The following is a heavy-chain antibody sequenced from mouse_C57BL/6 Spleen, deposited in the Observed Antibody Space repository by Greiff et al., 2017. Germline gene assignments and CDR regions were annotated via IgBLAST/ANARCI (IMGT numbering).Heavy chain of an antibody. CDR1: GFTFSSYA. D-gene: IGHD3-3*01. J-gene: IGHJ2*01. CDR2: ISDGGSYT. V-gene: IGHV5-4*01. CDR3: AREGDGVFDY. Sequence: EVMLVESGGGLVKPGGSLKLSCAASGFTFSSYAMSWFRQTPEKRLEWVATISDGGSYTYYPDNANNNRYLQMSHLKSEDTAMYYCAREGDGVFDYWGQGTTLTVSS.